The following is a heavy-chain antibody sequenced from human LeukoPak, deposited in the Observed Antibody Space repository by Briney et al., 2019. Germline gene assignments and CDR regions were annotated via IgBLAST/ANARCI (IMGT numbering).Heavy chain of an antibody. Sequence: GSLRLSCAASGFTFSRYWMSWVRQAPGKGLEWVANIKQDGSEKQYVDSVKGRFTISRDNAKNSLYLQMSSLRAEDTAMYFCATVEMGSWYYWGQGTLVTVSS. D-gene: IGHD6-13*01. CDR3: ATVEMGSWYY. V-gene: IGHV3-7*01. CDR1: GFTFSRYW. CDR2: IKQDGSEK. J-gene: IGHJ4*02.